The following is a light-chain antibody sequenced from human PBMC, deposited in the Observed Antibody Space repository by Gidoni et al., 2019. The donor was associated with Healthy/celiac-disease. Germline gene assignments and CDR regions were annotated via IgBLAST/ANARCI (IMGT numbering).Light chain of an antibody. CDR1: QSVSSSY. CDR3: QQYGSSPFA. V-gene: IGKV3-20*01. Sequence: EIVLTQSPGTLSLSPGERATLSCRASQSVSSSYLAWYQQNPGQAPWLLIYGASSRATGIPDRFSGSGSGTDFTLTISRLEPADFAVYYCQQYGSSPFAFGPGTKVDIK. J-gene: IGKJ3*01. CDR2: GAS.